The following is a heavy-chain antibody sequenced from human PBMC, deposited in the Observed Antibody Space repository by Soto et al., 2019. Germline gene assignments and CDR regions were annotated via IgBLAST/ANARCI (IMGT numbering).Heavy chain of an antibody. Sequence: QVQLVQSGAEVRKPGASVRVSCKATGYSFTRHDINWLRQAAGQGLEWMGWMNPNSGNAVYAQEFLGRGTMDGTTSTTTTQIEVTSLKSEDTAVYFCARGAHNYYSHWFDPWGQGTLVTVSS. CDR2: MNPNSGNA. V-gene: IGHV1-8*01. CDR1: GYSFTRHD. D-gene: IGHD3-22*01. J-gene: IGHJ5*02. CDR3: ARGAHNYYSHWFDP.